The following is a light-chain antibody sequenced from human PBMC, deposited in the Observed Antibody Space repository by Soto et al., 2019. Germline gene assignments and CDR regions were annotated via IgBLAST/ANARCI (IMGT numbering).Light chain of an antibody. V-gene: IGLV2-14*01. CDR2: EVS. Sequence: QSALTQPASLSGSPGQSVTISCSGTTSDFVNYNYVSWYQHHPGKAPQLILYEVSNRPSGVSSRFSGSKSGNTASLTISGLRGGDGAYDYSSSSTVTTDVVLGGGTKPTVL. J-gene: IGLJ2*01. CDR1: TSDFVNYNY. CDR3: SSSTVTTDVV.